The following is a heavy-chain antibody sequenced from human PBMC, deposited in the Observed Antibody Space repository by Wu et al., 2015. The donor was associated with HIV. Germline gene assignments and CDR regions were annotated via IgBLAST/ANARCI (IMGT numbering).Heavy chain of an antibody. J-gene: IGHJ4*02. CDR3: ARGHRSGYDYLGMGH. CDR2: IVPLLGTA. D-gene: IGHD5-12*01. V-gene: IGHV1-69*11. Sequence: QVQLVQSGSEVKKPGSSVKVSCRASGGTFNNYAISWVRQAPGQGLEWMGGIVPLLGTANYAQNFQGRVTITADESTSTAYMELSSLRSEDTAVYYCARGHRSGYDYLGMGHWGQGTLVTVSS. CDR1: GGTFNNYA.